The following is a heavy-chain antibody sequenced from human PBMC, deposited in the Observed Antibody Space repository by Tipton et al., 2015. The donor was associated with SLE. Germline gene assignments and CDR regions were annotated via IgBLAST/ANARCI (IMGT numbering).Heavy chain of an antibody. CDR3: ARCHDYSIPFDP. CDR1: GGSFSGYY. CDR2: INHSGSA. D-gene: IGHD4-11*01. J-gene: IGHJ5*02. V-gene: IGHV4-34*01. Sequence: TLSLTCAVYGGSFSGYYWSWIRQPPGKGLEWIGEINHSGSANYNPSLKSRVTISVDTSKNQFSLKLSSVTAADTAVYYCARCHDYSIPFDPWGQGTLVTVSS.